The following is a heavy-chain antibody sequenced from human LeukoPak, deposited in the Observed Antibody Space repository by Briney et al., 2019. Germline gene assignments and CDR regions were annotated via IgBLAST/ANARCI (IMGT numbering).Heavy chain of an antibody. CDR2: ISYDGSNK. D-gene: IGHD1/OR15-1a*01. Sequence: PGGSLRLSCAASGFTFSSYAMHWVRQAPGKGLEWVAVISYDGSNKYYADSVKGRFTISRDNSKNTLYLQMNSLRAEDTAVYYCAKPWDNARPFDYWGQGTLVTVSS. J-gene: IGHJ4*02. V-gene: IGHV3-30*18. CDR3: AKPWDNARPFDY. CDR1: GFTFSSYA.